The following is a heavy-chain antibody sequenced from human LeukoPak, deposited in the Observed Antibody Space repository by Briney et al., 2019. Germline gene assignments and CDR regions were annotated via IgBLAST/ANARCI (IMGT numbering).Heavy chain of an antibody. D-gene: IGHD3-10*01. CDR1: GFTFSSYL. CDR3: ARDLRDYCGSGSYYNALDY. Sequence: YPGGSLRLSCAASGFTFSSYLMHWVRQAPGKGLVWVSRINSDGSSTSYADSVKGRFTISRDNAKNTLYLEMNSLRAEDTAVYFCARDLRDYCGSGSYYNALDYWGQGTLVTVSS. CDR2: INSDGSST. V-gene: IGHV3-74*01. J-gene: IGHJ4*02.